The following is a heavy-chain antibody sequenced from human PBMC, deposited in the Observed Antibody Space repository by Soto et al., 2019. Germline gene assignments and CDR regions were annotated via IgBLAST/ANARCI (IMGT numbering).Heavy chain of an antibody. CDR3: ARLAGTDYYYGMDV. D-gene: IGHD6-19*01. CDR1: GGSISSSSYY. J-gene: IGHJ6*02. V-gene: IGHV4-39*01. Sequence: SETLSLTCTVSGGSISSSSYYWGWIRQPPGKGLEWIGSIYYSGSTYYNPSLKSRVTLSVDTSKNQFSLKLSSVTAADTAVYYCARLAGTDYYYGMDVWGQGTTVTVSS. CDR2: IYYSGST.